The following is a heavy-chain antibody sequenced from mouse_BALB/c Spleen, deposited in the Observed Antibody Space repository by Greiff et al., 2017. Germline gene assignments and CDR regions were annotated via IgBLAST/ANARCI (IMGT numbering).Heavy chain of an antibody. CDR1: GYAFTNYL. J-gene: IGHJ2*01. V-gene: IGHV1-54*01. D-gene: IGHD4-1*01. CDR3: ATGNYFDY. CDR2: INPGSGGT. Sequence: VKLMESGAELVRPGTSVKVSCKASGYAFTNYLIEWVKQRPGQGLEWIGVINPGSGGTNYNEKFKGKATLTADKSSSTAYMQLSSLTSDDSAVYFCATGNYFDYWGQGTTLTVSS.